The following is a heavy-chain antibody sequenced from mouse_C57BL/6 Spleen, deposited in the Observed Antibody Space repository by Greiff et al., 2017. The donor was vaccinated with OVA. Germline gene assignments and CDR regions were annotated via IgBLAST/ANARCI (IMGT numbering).Heavy chain of an antibody. CDR3: ARNDGYYVFFAY. J-gene: IGHJ3*01. D-gene: IGHD2-3*01. CDR2: IHPNSGST. Sequence: QVQLQQPGAELVKPGASVKLSCKASGYTFTSYWMHWVKQRPGQGLEWIGMIHPNSGSTNYNEKFKSKATLTVDKSSSTAYMQLSSLTSEDSAVYYCARNDGYYVFFAYWGQGTLVTVSA. CDR1: GYTFTSYW. V-gene: IGHV1-64*01.